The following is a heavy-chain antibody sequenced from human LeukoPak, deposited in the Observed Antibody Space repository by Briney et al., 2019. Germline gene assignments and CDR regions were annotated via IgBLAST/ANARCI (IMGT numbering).Heavy chain of an antibody. Sequence: GGSLSLSCAASGFTFSSYWMYWVRQAPGKGLVWVSRINRDGSSTRYADSVKGRFTVSRDNSKNTLYLQMNSLRAEDTAVYYCAKSITMIRKAFDIWGQGTMVTVSS. CDR2: INRDGSST. V-gene: IGHV3-74*01. CDR3: AKSITMIRKAFDI. J-gene: IGHJ3*02. CDR1: GFTFSSYW. D-gene: IGHD3-22*01.